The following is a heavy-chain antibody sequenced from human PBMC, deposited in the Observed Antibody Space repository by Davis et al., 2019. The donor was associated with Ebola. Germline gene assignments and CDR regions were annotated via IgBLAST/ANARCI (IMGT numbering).Heavy chain of an antibody. CDR1: ENTFTTYW. V-gene: IGHV5-51*01. CDR3: ARQKYSYGYKDGFDM. Sequence: GESLKISCKDSENTFTTYWIGWVRQMPGKGLEWMGLIYTGDSETRYSPSFQGQVTISVDKSLSTAYLQWSSLKASDTAMYYCARQKYSYGYKDGFDMWGQGTMVTVSS. D-gene: IGHD5-18*01. J-gene: IGHJ3*02. CDR2: IYTGDSET.